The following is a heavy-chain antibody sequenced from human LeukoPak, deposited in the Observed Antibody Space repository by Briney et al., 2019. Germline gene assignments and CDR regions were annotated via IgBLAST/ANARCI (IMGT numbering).Heavy chain of an antibody. J-gene: IGHJ4*02. D-gene: IGHD6-19*01. Sequence: GGSLRLSCAASGFTFSSYWMSWVRQAPGKGLEWVANIKQDGSEKYYVDSVRGRFTISRDNAKNSLYLQMNRLRAEDTAVYYCARDFSGWYGGFSDYWGQGTLVTVSS. CDR2: IKQDGSEK. CDR1: GFTFSSYW. V-gene: IGHV3-7*01. CDR3: ARDFSGWYGGFSDY.